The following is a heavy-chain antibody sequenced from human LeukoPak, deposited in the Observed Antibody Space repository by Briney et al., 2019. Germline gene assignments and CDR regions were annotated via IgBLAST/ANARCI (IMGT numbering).Heavy chain of an antibody. J-gene: IGHJ6*02. CDR1: GYTVTGYY. Sequence: ASVKVSCKTSGYTVTGYYMHWVRQAPGQGLEWMGWINPNSGGTNYPQKFQGRVTMTRDTSISTAYMELSRLRSDDTAVYYCARDLGISDYYYYGMDVWGQGTTVTVSS. CDR3: ARDLGISDYYYYGMDV. V-gene: IGHV1-2*02. CDR2: INPNSGGT. D-gene: IGHD1-14*01.